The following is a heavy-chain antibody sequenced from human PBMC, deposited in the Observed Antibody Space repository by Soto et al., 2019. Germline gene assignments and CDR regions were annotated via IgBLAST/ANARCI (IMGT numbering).Heavy chain of an antibody. CDR2: IIPIFGTA. J-gene: IGHJ6*02. D-gene: IGHD3-22*01. CDR1: GGTFSSYA. Sequence: ASVKVSCKASGGTFSSYAISWVRQAPGQGLEWMGGIIPIFGTANYAQKFQGRVTITADKSTSTAYMELSSLRSEDTAVYYCARKPYYYDSSGYPLYYYYGMDVWGQGTTVTVSS. CDR3: ARKPYYYDSSGYPLYYYYGMDV. V-gene: IGHV1-69*06.